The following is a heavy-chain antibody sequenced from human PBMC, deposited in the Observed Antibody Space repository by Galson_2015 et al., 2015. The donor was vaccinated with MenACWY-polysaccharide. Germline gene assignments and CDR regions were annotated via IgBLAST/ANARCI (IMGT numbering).Heavy chain of an antibody. V-gene: IGHV4-59*01. J-gene: IGHJ3*02. D-gene: IGHD5-12*01. Sequence: TLSLTCTVSGGSISSYYWSWIRQPPGKGLEWIGYIYYSGSTNYNPSLKSRVTISVDTSKNQFSLKLSSVTAADTAVYYCARGDRATDAFDIWGQGTMVTVSS. CDR2: IYYSGST. CDR1: GGSISSYY. CDR3: ARGDRATDAFDI.